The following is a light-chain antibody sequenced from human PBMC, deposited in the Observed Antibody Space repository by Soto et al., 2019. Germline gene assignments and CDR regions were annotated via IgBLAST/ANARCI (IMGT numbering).Light chain of an antibody. V-gene: IGKV4-1*01. CDR1: QSVLYSSNNKNY. CDR3: QQYYSTPPS. CDR2: WAS. J-gene: IGKJ1*01. Sequence: DIVMTQSPDSLAVSMVERATMRCKSSQSVLYSSNNKNYLAWYQQKPGQPPKLLIYWASTRESGVPDRFSGSGSGTDFTLTISSLQAEDVAVYYCQQYYSTPPSFGQGTKVDI.